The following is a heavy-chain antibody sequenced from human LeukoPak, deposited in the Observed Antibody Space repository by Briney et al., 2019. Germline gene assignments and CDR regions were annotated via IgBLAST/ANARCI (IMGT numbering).Heavy chain of an antibody. J-gene: IGHJ4*02. D-gene: IGHD3-16*02. CDR2: IIPILGIA. CDR3: ASLIGGNEPSDADY. CDR1: GGTFSSYA. V-gene: IGHV1-69*04. Sequence: ASVKVSCKASGGTFSSYAISWVRQAPGQGLEWMGRIIPILGIANYAQKFQGRVTITADKSTSTAYMGLSSLRSEDTAVYYCASLIGGNEPSDADYWGQETLVTVSS.